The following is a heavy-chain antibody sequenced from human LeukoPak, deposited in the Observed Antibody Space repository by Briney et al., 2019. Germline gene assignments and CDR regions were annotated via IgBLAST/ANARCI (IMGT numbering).Heavy chain of an antibody. J-gene: IGHJ4*02. Sequence: SETLSLTCAVYGGSFSGYYWSWIRQPPGKGLEWIGEINHSGSTNYNPSLKSRVTISVDTSKNQFSLKLSSVTAADTAVCYCARSMVRGAIDAYWGQGTLVTVSS. CDR3: ARSMVRGAIDAY. V-gene: IGHV4-34*01. CDR2: INHSGST. CDR1: GGSFSGYY. D-gene: IGHD3-10*01.